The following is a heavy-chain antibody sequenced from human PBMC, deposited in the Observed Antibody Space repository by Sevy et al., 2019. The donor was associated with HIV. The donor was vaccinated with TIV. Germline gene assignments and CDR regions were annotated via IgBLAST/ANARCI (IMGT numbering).Heavy chain of an antibody. CDR3: AREVVVPAENKKAGMDV. D-gene: IGHD2-2*01. J-gene: IGHJ6*02. CDR1: GFTVSSNY. V-gene: IGHV3-53*01. Sequence: GGSLRLSCAASGFTVSSNYMSWVRQAPGKGLEWVSVIYSGGSTYYADSVKGRFTISRDNSKNTLYLQMNSLRAEDTAVYYCAREVVVPAENKKAGMDVWSQGTTVTVSS. CDR2: IYSGGST.